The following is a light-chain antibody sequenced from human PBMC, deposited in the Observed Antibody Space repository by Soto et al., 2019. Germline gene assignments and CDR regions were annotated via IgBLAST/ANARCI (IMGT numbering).Light chain of an antibody. CDR1: QSVSSSY. J-gene: IGKJ2*01. V-gene: IGKV3-20*01. CDR3: QQYGSSPYT. Sequence: EIVLTQSPGTLSLSPGERATLSCRASQSVSSSYLAWYQQKPGQAPRLLIYGASSRATRIPDRFSGSGSGTDFTLTISRLEPEDFAVYYCQQYGSSPYTFGQRTKLEIK. CDR2: GAS.